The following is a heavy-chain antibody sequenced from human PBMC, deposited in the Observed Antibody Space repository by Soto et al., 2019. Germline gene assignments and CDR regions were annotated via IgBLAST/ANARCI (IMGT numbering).Heavy chain of an antibody. J-gene: IGHJ4*02. V-gene: IGHV1-18*01. CDR2: ISAYNGNT. CDR1: GYTFTSYG. CDR3: ARDRYYYGSGSYYKPFDY. D-gene: IGHD3-10*01. Sequence: ASVKVSCKASGYTFTSYGISWVRQAPGQGLEWMGWISAYNGNTNYAQKPQGRVTMTTDTSTSTAYMELRSLRSDDTAVYYCARDRYYYGSGSYYKPFDYWGQGTLVTVSS.